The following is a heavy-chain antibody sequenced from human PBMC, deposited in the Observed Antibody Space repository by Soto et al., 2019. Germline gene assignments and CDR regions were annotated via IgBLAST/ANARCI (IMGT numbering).Heavy chain of an antibody. V-gene: IGHV4-39*01. CDR1: GGSINSSSYY. CDR2: IYYSGST. CDR3: ARHAYGDFWSGYFMDV. Sequence: SETLSLTCTVSGGSINSSSYYWGWIRQPPEKGLEWIGSIYYSGSTNYNPSLKSRVTISVDTSKKQSSLKLSSVTAADTAVYYCARHAYGDFWSGYFMDVWGQGTTVTVSS. D-gene: IGHD3-3*01. J-gene: IGHJ6*02.